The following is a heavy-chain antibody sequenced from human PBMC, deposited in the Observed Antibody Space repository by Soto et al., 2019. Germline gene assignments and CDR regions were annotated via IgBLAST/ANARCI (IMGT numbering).Heavy chain of an antibody. CDR3: VRLVPATGAGEC. Sequence: QLQLQESGPGLVKPSETLSLTCTVSGGPITNSNYYWGWIRQPPGKGLEWVGRIFYDGSTYYNPSLQSRVAISVDTSRNLFSLKLTSVTAAETAVYYCVRLVPATGAGECWGQGIRVSVSS. CDR1: GGPITNSNYY. J-gene: IGHJ4*02. CDR2: IFYDGST. V-gene: IGHV4-39*02. D-gene: IGHD1-1*01.